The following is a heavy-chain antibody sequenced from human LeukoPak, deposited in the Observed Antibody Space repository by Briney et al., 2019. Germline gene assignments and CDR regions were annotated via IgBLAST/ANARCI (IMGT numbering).Heavy chain of an antibody. D-gene: IGHD6-19*01. Sequence: PGGSLRLSCAASGFTFSSYGMHWVRQAPGTGLEWVAVIWYDGSNKYYADSVKGRFTISRDNSKNTLYLQMNSLRAEDTAVYYCARAYSSGPDAFDIWGQGTMVTVSS. CDR1: GFTFSSYG. J-gene: IGHJ3*02. CDR2: IWYDGSNK. V-gene: IGHV3-33*01. CDR3: ARAYSSGPDAFDI.